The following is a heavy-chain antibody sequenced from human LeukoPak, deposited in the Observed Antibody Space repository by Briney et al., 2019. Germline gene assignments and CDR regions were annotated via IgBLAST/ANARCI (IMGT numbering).Heavy chain of an antibody. Sequence: SGGSLRLSCAASGFTFSSYWMHWVRQAPGKGLVWVSRINSDGSSTSYADSVKGRFTISRDNAKNTLYLQMNSLRAEDTAVYYCARDPRRSSSWYGGGAFDYWGQGTLVTVSS. CDR3: ARDPRRSSSWYGGGAFDY. V-gene: IGHV3-74*01. J-gene: IGHJ4*02. D-gene: IGHD6-13*01. CDR2: INSDGSST. CDR1: GFTFSSYW.